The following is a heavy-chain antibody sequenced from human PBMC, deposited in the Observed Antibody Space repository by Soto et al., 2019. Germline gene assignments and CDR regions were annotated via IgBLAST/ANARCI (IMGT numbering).Heavy chain of an antibody. Sequence: PGGSLRLSCAASGFTFSTSAMHWVRQAPGKGLEWVALISYHGSNKYYADSVEGRFTISRDNSKNTVSLQMNSLRAEDTATYYCARDLIKYADYWGQGTLVTV. V-gene: IGHV3-30-3*01. CDR3: ARDLIKYADY. CDR1: GFTFSTSA. J-gene: IGHJ4*02. D-gene: IGHD2-8*01. CDR2: ISYHGSNK.